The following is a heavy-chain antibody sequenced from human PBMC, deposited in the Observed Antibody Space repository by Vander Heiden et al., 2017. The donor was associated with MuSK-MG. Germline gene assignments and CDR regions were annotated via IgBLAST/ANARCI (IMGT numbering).Heavy chain of an antibody. CDR3: ARGQLVSLYYFDY. J-gene: IGHJ4*02. D-gene: IGHD6-6*01. V-gene: IGHV3-30-3*01. CDR2: ISYDGSNK. CDR1: TFSSYA. Sequence: TFSSYAMHWVRQAPGKGLEWVAVISYDGSNKYYADSVKGRFTISRDNSKNTLYLQMNSMRAEDTAVYYCARGQLVSLYYFDYWGQGTMVTVSS.